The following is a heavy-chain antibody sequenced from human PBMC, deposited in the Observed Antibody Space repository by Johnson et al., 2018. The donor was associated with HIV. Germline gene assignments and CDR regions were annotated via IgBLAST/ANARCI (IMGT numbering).Heavy chain of an antibody. J-gene: IGHJ3*02. D-gene: IGHD3-9*01. V-gene: IGHV3-30-3*01. Sequence: QVQLVESGGGVVQPGRSLRLSCAASGFTFSSYAMHWVRQAPGTGLEWVAVISYDGSNKYYADSVKGRFTISRDNSKNTLYLQMNSLRAEDTAVYYCARGDYDILTGYAFDIWGQGTMVTVSS. CDR3: ARGDYDILTGYAFDI. CDR2: ISYDGSNK. CDR1: GFTFSSYA.